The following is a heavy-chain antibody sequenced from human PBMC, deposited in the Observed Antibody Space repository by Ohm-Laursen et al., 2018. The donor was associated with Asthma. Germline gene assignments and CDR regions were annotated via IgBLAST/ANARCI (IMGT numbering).Heavy chain of an antibody. D-gene: IGHD6-6*01. J-gene: IGHJ6*02. CDR2: ITSDGSWT. CDR3: AKDLSRAARNYYYGMDV. V-gene: IGHV3-30-3*01. Sequence: SLRLSCAASGFTFSNFAMHWVRQAPGKGLEWVSIITSDGSWTSYADSVKGRFTISRDNSKNTLYMQMNSLRAEDTALYYCAKDLSRAARNYYYGMDVWGQGTTVTVSS. CDR1: GFTFSNFA.